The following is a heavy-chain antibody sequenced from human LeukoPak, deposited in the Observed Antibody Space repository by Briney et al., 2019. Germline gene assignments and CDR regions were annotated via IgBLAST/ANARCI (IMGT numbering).Heavy chain of an antibody. J-gene: IGHJ5*02. Sequence: ASVKVSCKASGYTLTGYYMHWGRQAPGQRLEWMGWINPNSGGTNYAQKFQGRVTMTRDTSISTAYMELSRLRSDDTAVYCCARELRRYNWFDPWGQGTLVTVSS. CDR1: GYTLTGYY. CDR3: ARELRRYNWFDP. CDR2: INPNSGGT. V-gene: IGHV1-2*02. D-gene: IGHD5-12*01.